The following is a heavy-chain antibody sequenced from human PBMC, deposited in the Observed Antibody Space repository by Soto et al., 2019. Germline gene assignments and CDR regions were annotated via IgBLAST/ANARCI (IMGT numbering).Heavy chain of an antibody. CDR1: GFTFSSSA. CDR2: ISGNSRSS. CDR3: ATQDLRGSTGTT. Sequence: PGGSLRLSCAASGFTFSSSAMGWVRQGPGKGLEWVSLISGNSRSSYYIDSVKGRFAISRDNSKNTLYLQLNSLRAEDTAVYYCATQDLRGSTGTTWGQGTLVTVSS. D-gene: IGHD1-1*01. V-gene: IGHV3-23*01. J-gene: IGHJ4*02.